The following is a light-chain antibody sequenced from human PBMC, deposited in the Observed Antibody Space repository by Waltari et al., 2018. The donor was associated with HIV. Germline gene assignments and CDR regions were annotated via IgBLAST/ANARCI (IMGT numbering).Light chain of an antibody. CDR1: STDVGSYNL. V-gene: IGLV2-23*02. J-gene: IGLJ1*01. CDR2: EVT. CDR3: SSYSSTTTLI. Sequence: QSALTQPASVSGSPGQSVTISCTGTSTDVGSYNLVSWYQQHPGEVPKLFIFEVTKRPSGISDRFSGSKSGNTASLTISGLQAEDEGDYYCSSYSSTTTLIFGTGTTVTVL.